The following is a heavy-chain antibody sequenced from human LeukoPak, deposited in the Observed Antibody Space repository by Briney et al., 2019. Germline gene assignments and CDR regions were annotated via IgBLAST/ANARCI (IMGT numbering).Heavy chain of an antibody. CDR2: ISGSGGST. J-gene: IGHJ3*02. D-gene: IGHD3-10*01. CDR1: GFTFSSYA. CDR3: AKHLWFGELLLDDAFDI. V-gene: IGHV3-23*01. Sequence: PGGSLRPSCAASGFTFSSYAMSWVRQAPGKGLEWVSAISGSGGSTYYADSVKGRFTISRDNSKNTLHLQMNSLRAEDTAVYYCAKHLWFGELLLDDAFDIWGQGTMVTVSS.